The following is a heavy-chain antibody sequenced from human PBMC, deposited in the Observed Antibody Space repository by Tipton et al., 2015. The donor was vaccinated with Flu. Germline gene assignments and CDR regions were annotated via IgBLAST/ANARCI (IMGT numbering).Heavy chain of an antibody. V-gene: IGHV4-31*03. Sequence: TLSLTCTVSGDSIIRGDSQWTWFRQHPAKGLEWIGYVTNSGSSYHHPSLKSRVTISVDTSSNLFSLRLSSVTAADTALYYCARGTWFGELAFDYWGQGALVTVSS. D-gene: IGHD3-10*01. CDR1: GDSIIRGDSQ. CDR2: VTNSGSS. CDR3: ARGTWFGELAFDY. J-gene: IGHJ4*02.